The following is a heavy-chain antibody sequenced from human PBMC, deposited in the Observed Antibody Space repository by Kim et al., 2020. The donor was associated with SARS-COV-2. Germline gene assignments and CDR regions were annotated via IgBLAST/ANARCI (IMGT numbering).Heavy chain of an antibody. V-gene: IGHV3-21*01. CDR3: ARDRGGYCSGGSCWADY. J-gene: IGHJ4*02. CDR1: GFTFSSYS. D-gene: IGHD2-15*01. CDR2: ISSSSSYI. Sequence: GGSLRLSCAASGFTFSSYSMNWVRQAPGKGLEWVSSISSSSSYIYYADSVKGRFTISRDNAKNSLYLQMNSLRAEDTAVYYCARDRGGYCSGGSCWADYWGQGTLVTVSS.